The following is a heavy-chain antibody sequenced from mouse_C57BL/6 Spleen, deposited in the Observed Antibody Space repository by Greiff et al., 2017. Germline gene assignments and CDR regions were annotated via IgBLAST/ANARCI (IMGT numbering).Heavy chain of an antibody. CDR1: GFTFSSYA. J-gene: IGHJ4*01. Sequence: EVKVEESGEGLVKPGGSLKLSCAASGFTFSSYAMSWVRQTPEKRLEWVAYISSGGDYIYYADTVKGRFTISRDNARNTLYLQMSSLKSEDTAMYYCTRDSGDDYDENYAMDYWGQGTLVTVSS. CDR2: ISSGGDYI. D-gene: IGHD2-4*01. V-gene: IGHV5-9-1*02. CDR3: TRDSGDDYDENYAMDY.